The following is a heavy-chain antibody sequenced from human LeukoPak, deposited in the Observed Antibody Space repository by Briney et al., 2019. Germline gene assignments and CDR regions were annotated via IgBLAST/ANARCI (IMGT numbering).Heavy chain of an antibody. CDR2: INHSGST. CDR3: ARGDHQYYYDSSGPNDY. Sequence: SETLSLTRAVYGGSFSGYYWSWIRQPPGKGLEWIGEINHSGSTNYNPSLKSRVTISVDTSKNQFSLKLSSVTAADTAVYYCARGDHQYYYDSSGPNDYWGQGTLVTVSS. D-gene: IGHD3-22*01. V-gene: IGHV4-34*01. CDR1: GGSFSGYY. J-gene: IGHJ4*02.